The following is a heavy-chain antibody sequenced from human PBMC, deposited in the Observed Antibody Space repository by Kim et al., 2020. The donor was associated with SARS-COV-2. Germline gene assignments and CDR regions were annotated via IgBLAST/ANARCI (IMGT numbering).Heavy chain of an antibody. J-gene: IGHJ4*01. CDR2: IYHSGST. D-gene: IGHD3-10*01. CDR3: ARVILLWFGEPPPYYFD. V-gene: IGHV4-38-2*02. CDR1: GYSISSGYY. Sequence: SETLSLTCTVSGYSISSGYYWGWIRQPPGKGLEWIGSIYHSGSTYYNPSLKSRVTISVDTSKNQFSLKLSSVTAADTAVYYCARVILLWFGEPPPYYFD.